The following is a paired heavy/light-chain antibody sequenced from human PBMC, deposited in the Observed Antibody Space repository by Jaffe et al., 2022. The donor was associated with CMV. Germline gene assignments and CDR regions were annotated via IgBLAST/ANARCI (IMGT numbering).Light chain of an antibody. V-gene: IGKV2D-29*01. CDR3: MQSIQLPLT. Sequence: DIVMTQSPLSLSVTPGQPASFSCKSSQSLLHGSGQTFLYWYVQKPGQPPQLLIYEVYNRFSGVPDRFSGSGSGTDFTLKISRVEAEDVGVYYCMQSIQLPLTFGGGTKVEIK. CDR2: EVY. CDR1: QSLLHGSGQTF. J-gene: IGKJ4*01.
Heavy chain of an antibody. CDR2: TISSGGAI. CDR3: ARMTTYKNTNYYHFDY. V-gene: IGHV3-11*01. CDR1: GFTFSDYY. Sequence: QVQLVESGGGLVKPGGSLRLSCAASGFTFSDYYMGWLRQAPGKGLEWVSYTISSGGAIYYSDSVKGRFTISRDNAKNSLYLQMDSLRAEDTAVYYCARMTTYKNTNYYHFDYWGQGTLVTVSS. J-gene: IGHJ4*02. D-gene: IGHD2-8*01.